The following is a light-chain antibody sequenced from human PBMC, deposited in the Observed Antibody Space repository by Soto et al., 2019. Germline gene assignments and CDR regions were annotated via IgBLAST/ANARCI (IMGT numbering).Light chain of an antibody. CDR1: SSDVGDYNY. CDR3: CSYAGSYTWV. J-gene: IGLJ3*02. CDR2: DVS. Sequence: SALTQPRSVSGSPGQSVTISCTGTSSDVGDYNYVSWYQQHPGKAPKLMIYDVSERPSGVPDRFSGSKSGNTASLTISGLQAEDEADYYCCSYAGSYTWVFGGGTKLTVL. V-gene: IGLV2-11*01.